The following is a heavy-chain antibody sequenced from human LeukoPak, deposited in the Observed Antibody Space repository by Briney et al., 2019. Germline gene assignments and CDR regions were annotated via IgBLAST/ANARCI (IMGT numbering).Heavy chain of an antibody. J-gene: IGHJ4*02. CDR1: GFTFSSYS. Sequence: GGSLRLSCAASGFTFSSYSMNWVRQAPGEGLEWVSYIGSSGSTIYYADSVKGRFTISRDNAKNSLYLQMSGLRDEDTAVYYCASDSSGYSQFYFDYWGQGTLVTVSS. CDR3: ASDSSGYSQFYFDY. V-gene: IGHV3-48*02. D-gene: IGHD3-22*01. CDR2: IGSSGSTI.